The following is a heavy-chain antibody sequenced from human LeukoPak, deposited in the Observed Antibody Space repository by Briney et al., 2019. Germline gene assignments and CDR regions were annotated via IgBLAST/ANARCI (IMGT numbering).Heavy chain of an antibody. D-gene: IGHD1-26*01. CDR3: ARPPKFRLVGVPKGPFDP. CDR2: ISNSGSTI. V-gene: IGHV3-11*01. Sequence: GGSLRLSCAASRFTFSIFAMSWIRQAPGKGLEWVSYISNSGSTIYYADSVKGRFFISRDNAKNSLYLQMNSLRAEDTAVYYCARPPKFRLVGVPKGPFDPWGQGTLVTVSS. J-gene: IGHJ5*02. CDR1: RFTFSIFA.